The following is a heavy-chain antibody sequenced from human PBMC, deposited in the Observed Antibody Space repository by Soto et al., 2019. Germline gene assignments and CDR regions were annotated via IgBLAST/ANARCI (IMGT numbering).Heavy chain of an antibody. CDR2: INPNSGGT. V-gene: IGHV1-2*04. D-gene: IGHD3-3*01. J-gene: IGHJ6*02. CDR3: ARDGLVERLSYGNYYYGMDV. Sequence: QVQLVQSGAEVKKPGASVKVSCKASGYTFTGYYMHWVRQAPGQGLEWMGWINPNSGGTNYAQKFQGWVTMTRDTSISTAYMELSRLRSDDTAVYYCARDGLVERLSYGNYYYGMDVWGQGTTVTVSS. CDR1: GYTFTGYY.